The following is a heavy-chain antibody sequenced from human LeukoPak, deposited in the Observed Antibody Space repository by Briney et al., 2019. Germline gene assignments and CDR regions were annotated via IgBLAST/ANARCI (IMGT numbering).Heavy chain of an antibody. J-gene: IGHJ2*01. V-gene: IGHV3-23*01. D-gene: IGHD1-26*01. CDR2: ISDDT. CDR3: AKDRTVGASYWYFDL. CDR1: GFSFNTFA. Sequence: PGGSLRLSCVASGFSFNTFAMTWVRQAPGKGLEWVSTISDDTHYVDAVRGRFTISRDNSRKTVFLHMNTLRAEDTAIYYCAKDRTVGASYWYFDLWGRGTLVTVSS.